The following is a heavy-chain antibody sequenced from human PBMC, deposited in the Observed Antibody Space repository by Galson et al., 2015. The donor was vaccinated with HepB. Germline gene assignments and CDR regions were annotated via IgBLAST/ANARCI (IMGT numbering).Heavy chain of an antibody. V-gene: IGHV3-21*01. CDR1: GFTFSSYS. Sequence: SLRLSCAASGFTFSSYSMNWVRQAPGKGLEWVSSISSSSSYIYYADSVKGRFTISRDNAKNSLYLQMNSLRAEDTAVYYCARDSPGDSGYYPMGLYYYYYYMDVWGKGTTVTVSS. CDR2: ISSSSSYI. D-gene: IGHD3-22*01. CDR3: ARDSPGDSGYYPMGLYYYYYYMDV. J-gene: IGHJ6*03.